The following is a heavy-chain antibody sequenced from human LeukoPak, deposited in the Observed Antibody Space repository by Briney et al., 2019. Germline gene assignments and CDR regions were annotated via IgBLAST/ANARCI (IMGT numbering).Heavy chain of an antibody. V-gene: IGHV3-48*03. D-gene: IGHD2-15*01. Sequence: GGSLRLSCAASGFTSSSYEMNWVRQAPGKGLEWVSYISSSGSTIYYADSVKGRFTISRDNAKNSLYLQMNSLRAEDTAVYYCARAENLGYCSGGSCYATVFDYWGQGTLVTVSS. CDR2: ISSSGSTI. J-gene: IGHJ4*02. CDR3: ARAENLGYCSGGSCYATVFDY. CDR1: GFTSSSYE.